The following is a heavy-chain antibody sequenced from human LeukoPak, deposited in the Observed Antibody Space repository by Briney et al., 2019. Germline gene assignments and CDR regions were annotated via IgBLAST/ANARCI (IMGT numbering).Heavy chain of an antibody. CDR3: ARGSTRPNWFDP. V-gene: IGHV4-34*01. J-gene: IGHJ5*02. CDR1: GGSFSGYY. D-gene: IGHD2-2*01. CDR2: INHSGST. Sequence: PSETLSLTCAVYGGSFSGYYWSWIRQPPGKGLEWIGEINHSGSTNYNPSLKSRVTISVDTSKNQFSLNLSSVTAADTAVYYCARGSTRPNWFDPWGQGTLVTVSS.